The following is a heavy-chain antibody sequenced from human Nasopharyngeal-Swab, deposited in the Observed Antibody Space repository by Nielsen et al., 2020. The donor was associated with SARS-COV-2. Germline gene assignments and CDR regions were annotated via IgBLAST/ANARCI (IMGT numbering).Heavy chain of an antibody. Sequence: SVTVSLKASLCTFSHYAISWVRQAPGQGLEWMGGIIPILGIANYAQKFQGRVTITADKSTSTAYMELSSLRSEDTAVYYCAREEGLLNYWCQGTLVTVSS. J-gene: IGHJ4*02. D-gene: IGHD3-3*01. CDR3: AREEGLLNY. V-gene: IGHV1-69*10. CDR1: LCTFSHYA. CDR2: IIPILGIA.